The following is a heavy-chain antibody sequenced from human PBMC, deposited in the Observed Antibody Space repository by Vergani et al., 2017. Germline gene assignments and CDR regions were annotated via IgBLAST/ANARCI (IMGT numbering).Heavy chain of an antibody. V-gene: IGHV3-48*03. D-gene: IGHD5-18*01. Sequence: EVQLVESGGGLVQPGGSLRLSCAASGFTFSSYEMNWVRQAPGKGLEWVSYISSSGSTIYYADSVKGRFTISRDNAKNSLYLQMNSLRAEDTAVYYCAGGHEHEIQLWRNLDYWGQGTLVTVSS. J-gene: IGHJ4*02. CDR3: AGGHEHEIQLWRNLDY. CDR2: ISSSGSTI. CDR1: GFTFSSYE.